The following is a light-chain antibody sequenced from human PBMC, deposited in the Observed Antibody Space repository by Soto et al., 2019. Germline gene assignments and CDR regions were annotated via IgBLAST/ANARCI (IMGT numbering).Light chain of an antibody. V-gene: IGLV2-14*01. J-gene: IGLJ1*01. CDR3: SSYTSSSTYV. CDR1: SSDVGGYNY. CDR2: DVT. Sequence: QSALTQPASVSGTPGQSITISCTGTSSDVGGYNYVSWYQQHPGKAPKLMIYDVTNRPSGVSNRFSGSKSGNTASLTISRLQAEDEADYYCSSYTSSSTYVFRPGTKVPVL.